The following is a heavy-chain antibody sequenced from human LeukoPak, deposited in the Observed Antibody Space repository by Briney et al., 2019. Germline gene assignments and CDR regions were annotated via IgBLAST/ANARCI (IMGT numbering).Heavy chain of an antibody. Sequence: PSETLSLTCAVYGGSFSGYYWSWIRQPPGKGLEWIGEINHSGSTNYNPSLKSRVTISVDTSKNQFSLKLSSVTAADTAVYYCARSTGFGYDFWSGPLHYFDYWGQGTLVTVSS. J-gene: IGHJ4*02. CDR2: INHSGST. V-gene: IGHV4-34*01. CDR3: ARSTGFGYDFWSGPLHYFDY. CDR1: GGSFSGYY. D-gene: IGHD3-3*01.